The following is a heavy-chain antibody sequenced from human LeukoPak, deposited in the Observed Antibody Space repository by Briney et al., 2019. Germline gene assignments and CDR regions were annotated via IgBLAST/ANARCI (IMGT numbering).Heavy chain of an antibody. CDR3: ARDGELGATLGGASYFWFDP. V-gene: IGHV1-18*04. D-gene: IGHD1-26*01. J-gene: IGHJ5*02. CDR1: GYTFTSYG. CDR2: ISGKDGHT. Sequence: ASVKVSCKASGYTFTSYGINWVRQAPGQGLEWMGWISGKDGHTKYAQKFQGRGTMTIDTSTSTSYMELRGLASDDTAVYYCARDGELGATLGGASYFWFDPGAREPWSPSPQ.